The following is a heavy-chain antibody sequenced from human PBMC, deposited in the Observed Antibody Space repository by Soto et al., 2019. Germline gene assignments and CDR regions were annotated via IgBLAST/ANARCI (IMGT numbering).Heavy chain of an antibody. Sequence: GGSLRLSCAASGFTFSSYAMHWVRQAPGKGLEYVSAISSSGGSTYYANSVKGRFTISRDNSMNTLYLQMGSLRAEDMAVYHCARSWRTSGGHYYYYIDVWGKGTTVTVSS. V-gene: IGHV3-64*01. CDR1: GFTFSSYA. CDR2: ISSSGGST. D-gene: IGHD3-3*01. CDR3: ARSWRTSGGHYYYYIDV. J-gene: IGHJ6*03.